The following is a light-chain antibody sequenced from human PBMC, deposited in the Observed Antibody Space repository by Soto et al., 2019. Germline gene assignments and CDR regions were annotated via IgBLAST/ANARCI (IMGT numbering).Light chain of an antibody. CDR1: QNVLYRSSNKSY. CDR3: QQYYNTSYT. CDR2: WAS. J-gene: IGKJ2*01. V-gene: IGKV4-1*01. Sequence: DIVMTQSPDFLAVSLGERATITCKSSQNVLYRSSNKSYLAWYQQRPGQPPRLLLYWASTRESGVPDRFIGRGSETDFTLTISSLQAGDEAIYHRQQYYNTSYTFGQGNKLEIK.